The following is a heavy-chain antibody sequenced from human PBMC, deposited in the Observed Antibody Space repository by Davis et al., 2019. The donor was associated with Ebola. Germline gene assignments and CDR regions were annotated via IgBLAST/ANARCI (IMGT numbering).Heavy chain of an antibody. CDR2: INHRGST. D-gene: IGHD5-18*01. CDR1: GESLSGYL. V-gene: IGHV4-34*01. Sequence: SQTLSLTCAVYGESLSGYLWTWIRPPPGKGLEWIAQINHRGSTNYIPSLKSRLTITVDTSKNQFSLKLSSVTAADTAVYYCARGSDFYSYGGDFDYWGQGTLVTVSS. CDR3: ARGSDFYSYGGDFDY. J-gene: IGHJ4*02.